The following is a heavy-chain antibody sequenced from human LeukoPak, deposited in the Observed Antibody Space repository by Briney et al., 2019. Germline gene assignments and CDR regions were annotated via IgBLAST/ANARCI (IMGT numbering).Heavy chain of an antibody. CDR2: ISGSGGST. Sequence: QSGGSLRLSCAASGFTFSSYDMSCVRQAPGNGLEWVSAISGSGGSTYYADSVKGRFTISRDNSKNTLYLLMNSLRAEDTAVYYCAKVSEDCSSTSCYGYFDYWGQGTLVTVSS. V-gene: IGHV3-23*01. J-gene: IGHJ4*02. CDR1: GFTFSSYD. D-gene: IGHD2-2*01. CDR3: AKVSEDCSSTSCYGYFDY.